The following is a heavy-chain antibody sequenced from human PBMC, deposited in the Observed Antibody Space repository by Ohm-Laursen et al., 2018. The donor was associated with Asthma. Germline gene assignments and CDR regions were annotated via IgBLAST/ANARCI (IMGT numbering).Heavy chain of an antibody. CDR1: GGSISSSSYY. J-gene: IGHJ4*02. Sequence: GTLSLTCTVSGGSISSSSYYWGWIRQPPGKGLEWIGSIYYSGSTYYNPSLKSRVTISVDTSKNQFSLKLSSVTAADTAVYYCARSGGAIFGVVIMDYWGQGTLVTVSS. D-gene: IGHD3-3*01. CDR3: ARSGGAIFGVVIMDY. CDR2: IYYSGST. V-gene: IGHV4-39*01.